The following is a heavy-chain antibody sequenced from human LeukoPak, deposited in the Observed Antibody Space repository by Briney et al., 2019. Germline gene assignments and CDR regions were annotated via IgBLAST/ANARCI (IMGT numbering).Heavy chain of an antibody. CDR1: GFTFSSYA. V-gene: IGHV3-23*01. Sequence: PGGSLRLSCAASGFTFSSYAMSWVRQAPGKGLEWVSGISGRGGSTYYADSVKGRFTISRDNSKNTLYLQMNSLRAEDTAVYYCAKLSRLESYYYYMDVWGRGTTVTVSS. D-gene: IGHD1-1*01. CDR3: AKLSRLESYYYYMDV. CDR2: ISGRGGST. J-gene: IGHJ6*03.